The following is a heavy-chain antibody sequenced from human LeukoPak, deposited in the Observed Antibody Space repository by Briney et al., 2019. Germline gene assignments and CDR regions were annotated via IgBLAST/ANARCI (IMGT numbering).Heavy chain of an antibody. CDR3: ARDKTVTTSLDY. Sequence: GGSLRLSCAASGFIFSGYEMNWVRQAPGKGLEWVANINQDGSEKYSVDSVKGRFTISRDNAKNSLYLQMNSLRAEDTAVYYCARDKTVTTSLDYWGQGTLVTVSS. CDR2: INQDGSEK. CDR1: GFIFSGYE. D-gene: IGHD4-17*01. V-gene: IGHV3-7*03. J-gene: IGHJ4*02.